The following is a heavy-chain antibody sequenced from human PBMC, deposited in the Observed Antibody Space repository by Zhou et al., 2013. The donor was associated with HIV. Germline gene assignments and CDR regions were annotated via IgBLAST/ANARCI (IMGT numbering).Heavy chain of an antibody. CDR3: ARDGETWIADT. CDR1: GGTFTNYA. V-gene: IGHV1-69*05. J-gene: IGHJ3*01. Sequence: QVQLVQSGAEVKKPGSSVKVSCKASGGTFTNYAISWVRQAPGQGLEWMGGIIPIFGTTSYAQKFQGRVTITTDESTSTVYMELRSLSSDDTAVYYCARDGETWIADTWGQGTMVTVSS. D-gene: IGHD2-21*01. CDR2: IIPIFGTT.